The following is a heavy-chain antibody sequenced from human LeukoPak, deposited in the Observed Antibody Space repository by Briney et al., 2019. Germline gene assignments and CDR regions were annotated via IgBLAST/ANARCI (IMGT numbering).Heavy chain of an antibody. CDR1: GFTFSSYW. CDR2: IKTDGSEK. J-gene: IGHJ5*02. D-gene: IGHD3-9*01. V-gene: IGHV3-7*01. CDR3: ARDYTGYFP. Sequence: GGSLRLSCEASGFTFSSYWMSWVRQAPGKGLEWVANIKTDGSEKYYVDSVKGRFTISRDNAKNSMYLQTNSLRAEDTAVYYCARDYTGYFPWGQGTLVIVSS.